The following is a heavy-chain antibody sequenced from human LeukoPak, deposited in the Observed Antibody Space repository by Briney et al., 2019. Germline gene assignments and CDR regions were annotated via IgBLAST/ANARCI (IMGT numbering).Heavy chain of an antibody. CDR2: ISASGGTT. CDR3: ARALDHRYYMDV. J-gene: IGHJ6*03. CDR1: GFTFNTYA. V-gene: IGHV3-23*01. Sequence: PGGSLRLSCAASGFTFNTYAITWVRQAPGKGLEWVSGISASGGTTYYADSVKGRFTISRDNSKNTLSLQMNSLRAEDTAVYYCARALDHRYYMDVWGKGTTVTVSS. D-gene: IGHD3-16*02.